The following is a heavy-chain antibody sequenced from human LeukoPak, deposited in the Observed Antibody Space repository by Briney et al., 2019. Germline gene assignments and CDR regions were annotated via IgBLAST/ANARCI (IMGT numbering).Heavy chain of an antibody. J-gene: IGHJ5*02. V-gene: IGHV4-38-2*02. CDR2: ISHSGST. Sequence: SETLSLTCTVSGYSISSDYYWGWIRQPPGKGLEWIGSISHSGSTYYNPSLKSRVTISVDTSKNQFSLELSSVTAADTAVYYCARDPVHYYDSRGGNWFDPWGQGTLVTVSS. CDR1: GYSISSDYY. D-gene: IGHD3-22*01. CDR3: ARDPVHYYDSRGGNWFDP.